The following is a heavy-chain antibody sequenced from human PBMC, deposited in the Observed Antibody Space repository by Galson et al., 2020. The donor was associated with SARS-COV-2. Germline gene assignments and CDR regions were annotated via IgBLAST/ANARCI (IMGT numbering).Heavy chain of an antibody. V-gene: IGHV4-31*03. CDR1: GASITTGTYY. Sequence: SETLSLTCSVSGASITTGTYYWTWIRHHPRKGLEWIGYISYTGNTYYNPSLKSRVTISDDTSKNHFSLKVTSVTAADTAVYYCASQANIAVAAIDYWGQGTLVTVSS. D-gene: IGHD6-19*01. CDR2: ISYTGNT. J-gene: IGHJ4*02. CDR3: ASQANIAVAAIDY.